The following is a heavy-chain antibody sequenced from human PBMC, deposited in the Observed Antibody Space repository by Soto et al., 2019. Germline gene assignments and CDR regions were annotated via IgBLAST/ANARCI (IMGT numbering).Heavy chain of an antibody. CDR1: GDRVSSNRAA. CDR3: ARDLELGDYYYYGMDV. V-gene: IGHV6-1*01. Sequence: SQTLSLTCAISGDRVSSNRAAWNWIRQSPSRGLEWLGRTYYRAKWNNDYAVSVKSRITINPDTSKNQFSLKLNSVTPEATAVYYCARDLELGDYYYYGMDVWGQGTTVTVSS. J-gene: IGHJ6*02. D-gene: IGHD7-27*01. CDR2: TYYRAKWNN.